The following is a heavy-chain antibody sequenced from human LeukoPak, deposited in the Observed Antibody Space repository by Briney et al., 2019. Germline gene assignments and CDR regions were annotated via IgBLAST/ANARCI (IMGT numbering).Heavy chain of an antibody. V-gene: IGHV1-69*04. Sequence: ASVKVSCKASGGTFSSYAISWVRRAPGQGLEWMGRIIPILGIANYAQKFQGRVTITADKSTSTAYMELSSLRSEDTAVYYCAMGTYYYDSSGYSPFDYWGQGTLVTVSS. CDR2: IIPILGIA. CDR3: AMGTYYYDSSGYSPFDY. D-gene: IGHD3-22*01. J-gene: IGHJ4*02. CDR1: GGTFSSYA.